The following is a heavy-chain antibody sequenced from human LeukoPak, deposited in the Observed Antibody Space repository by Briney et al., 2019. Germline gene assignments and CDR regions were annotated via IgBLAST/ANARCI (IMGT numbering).Heavy chain of an antibody. CDR1: RGTFSSYA. Sequence: ASVKVSCKASRGTFSSYAISWVRHTPGQGLEWMGWISGYNGNTNYAQKLQGRVTMTTDTSTSTAYMELRSLRSDDTAVYCCARDIIVGATPDYWGQGTLVTVSS. J-gene: IGHJ4*02. D-gene: IGHD1-26*01. CDR2: ISGYNGNT. CDR3: ARDIIVGATPDY. V-gene: IGHV1-18*01.